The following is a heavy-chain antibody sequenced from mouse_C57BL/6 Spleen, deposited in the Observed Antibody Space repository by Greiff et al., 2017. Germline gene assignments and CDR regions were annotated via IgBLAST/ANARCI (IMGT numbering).Heavy chain of an antibody. J-gene: IGHJ4*01. CDR1: VFPFSSYA. V-gene: IGHV5-9-1*02. CDR3: TRERESAMDY. CDR2: ISSGGDYI. Sequence: DVKLVASWEGLVNPGGSLKLSCAASVFPFSSYAMSWVRQTPVTRLAWVAYISSGGDYIYYADTVKSRFTISRDKARNTLYLQMSSLKSEDTAMYYCTRERESAMDYWGQGTSVTVSS.